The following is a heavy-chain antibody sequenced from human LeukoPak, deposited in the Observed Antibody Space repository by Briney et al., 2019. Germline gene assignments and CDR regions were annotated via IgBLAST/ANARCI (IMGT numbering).Heavy chain of an antibody. CDR3: ARTARLEGEYYFDY. CDR1: GFNFITAA. V-gene: IGHV3-23*01. D-gene: IGHD3-16*01. J-gene: IGHJ4*02. Sequence: GGSLRLSCAASGFNFITAAMTWVRQAPGKGLEWVSLIGSSGGSTYYADSVKGRFTISRDNSKNTLYLQMNSLRAEDTAVNYCARTARLEGEYYFDYWGQGTLVTVSS. CDR2: IGSSGGST.